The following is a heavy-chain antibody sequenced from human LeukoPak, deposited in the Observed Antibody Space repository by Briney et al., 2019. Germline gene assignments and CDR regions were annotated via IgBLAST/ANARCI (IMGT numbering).Heavy chain of an antibody. CDR3: AKASWVSTADAVL. J-gene: IGHJ4*02. CDR1: GFIFSSYA. CDR2: LRGNGDT. V-gene: IGHV3-23*01. D-gene: IGHD3-16*01. Sequence: GGSLTLSCAASGFIFSSYAMSWVREAPARGLEWVSSLRGNGDTFYADSVKGRFTLSRDDSRNTVYLQLNNLRVEDTAIYYCAKASWVSTADAVLWGQGTVVTVPS.